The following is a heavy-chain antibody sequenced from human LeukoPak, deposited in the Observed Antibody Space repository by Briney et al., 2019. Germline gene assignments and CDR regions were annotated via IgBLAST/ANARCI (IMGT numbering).Heavy chain of an antibody. CDR1: GFTFSSYG. Sequence: HPGGSLRLSCAASGFTFSSYGMHWVRQAPGKGLEWVAVISYDGSNKYYADSVKGRFTISRDNSKNTLYLQMNSLRAEDTAVYYCAKEGLYCSSTSCYNDYWGQGTLVTVSS. D-gene: IGHD2-2*02. J-gene: IGHJ4*02. CDR3: AKEGLYCSSTSCYNDY. V-gene: IGHV3-30*18. CDR2: ISYDGSNK.